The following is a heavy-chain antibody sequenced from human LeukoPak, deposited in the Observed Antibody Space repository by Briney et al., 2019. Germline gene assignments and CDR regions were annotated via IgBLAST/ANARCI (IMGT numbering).Heavy chain of an antibody. V-gene: IGHV1-2*02. CDR1: GYTFTGYY. Sequence: GASVKVSCKASGYTFTGYYMHWVRQAPGQGLEWMGWINPNSGGTNYAQKFQGRVIMTRDTSISTAYMELSRLRSDDTAVYYCARTFLYFGPSPYYDILTGYYRPGAFDIWGQGTMVTVSS. J-gene: IGHJ3*02. D-gene: IGHD3-9*01. CDR3: ARTFLYFGPSPYYDILTGYYRPGAFDI. CDR2: INPNSGGT.